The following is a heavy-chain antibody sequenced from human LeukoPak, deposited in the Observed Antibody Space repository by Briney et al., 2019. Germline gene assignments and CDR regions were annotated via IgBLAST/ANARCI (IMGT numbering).Heavy chain of an antibody. CDR3: ARQNYDILTGYHNWFDP. Sequence: SETLSLTCTVSGGSVSSGSYYWSWIRPPPGKGLEWIGYIYYSGSTNYNPSLKSRVTISVYTSKNQFSLKPSSVTAADTAVYYCARQNYDILTGYHNWFDPWGQGTLVTVSS. CDR2: IYYSGST. CDR1: GGSVSSGSYY. J-gene: IGHJ5*02. V-gene: IGHV4-61*01. D-gene: IGHD3-9*01.